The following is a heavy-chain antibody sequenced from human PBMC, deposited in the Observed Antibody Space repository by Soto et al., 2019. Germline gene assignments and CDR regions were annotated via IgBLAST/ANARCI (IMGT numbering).Heavy chain of an antibody. J-gene: IGHJ6*02. CDR1: GGTFSSYA. CDR3: ATYYARDYYYYYGMDV. Sequence: SVKVSCKASGGTFSSYAISWVRQAPGQGLEWMGGIIPIFGTANYAQKFQGRVTITADESTSTAYMELSSLRSEDTAVYYCATYYARDYYYYYGMDVWGQGTTVTVSS. CDR2: IIPIFGTA. D-gene: IGHD2-2*01. V-gene: IGHV1-69*13.